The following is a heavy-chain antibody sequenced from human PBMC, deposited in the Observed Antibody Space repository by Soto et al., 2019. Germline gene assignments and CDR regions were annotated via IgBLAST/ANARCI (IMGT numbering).Heavy chain of an antibody. J-gene: IGHJ6*02. Sequence: PSETLSLTCTVSGGSVSSGSYYWSWIRQPPGKGLEWIGYIYYSGSTNYNPSPKSRVTISVDTSKNQFSLKLSSVTAADTAVYYCARDYVSSYYDSSGYNYYYYGMDVWGQGTTVTVSS. D-gene: IGHD3-22*01. V-gene: IGHV4-61*01. CDR2: IYYSGST. CDR3: ARDYVSSYYDSSGYNYYYYGMDV. CDR1: GGSVSSGSYY.